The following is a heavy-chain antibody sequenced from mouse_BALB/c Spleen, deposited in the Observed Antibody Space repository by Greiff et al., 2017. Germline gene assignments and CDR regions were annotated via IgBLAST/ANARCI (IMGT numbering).Heavy chain of an antibody. J-gene: IGHJ2*01. V-gene: IGHV1-14*01. CDR2: INPYNDGT. D-gene: IGHD1-1*01. Sequence: EVQGVESGPELVKPGASVKMSCKASGYTFTSYVMHWVKQKPGQGLEWIGYINPYNDGTKYNEKFKGKATLTSDKSSSTAYMELSSLTSEDSAVYYCARRGYYYGSRYLYYFDYWGQGTTLTVSS. CDR1: GYTFTSYV. CDR3: ARRGYYYGSRYLYYFDY.